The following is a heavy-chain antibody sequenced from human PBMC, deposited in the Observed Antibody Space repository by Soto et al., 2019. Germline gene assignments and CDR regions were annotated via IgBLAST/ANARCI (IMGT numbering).Heavy chain of an antibody. Sequence: QVQLVQSGAEVKKPGSSVKVSCKASGGTFSSYAISWVRQAPGQGLEWMGGIIPIFGTANYAQKFQGRVTITAAKSTRTAYMELSRLRSEDTAVYYCARQTSEGLRFLEWIPQAAHWFDPCGQGTMVTVSS. CDR2: IIPIFGTA. CDR3: ARQTSEGLRFLEWIPQAAHWFDP. CDR1: GGTFSSYA. J-gene: IGHJ5*02. V-gene: IGHV1-69*06. D-gene: IGHD3-3*01.